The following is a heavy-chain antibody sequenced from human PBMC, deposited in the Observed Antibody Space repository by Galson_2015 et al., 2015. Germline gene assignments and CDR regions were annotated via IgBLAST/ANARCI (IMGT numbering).Heavy chain of an antibody. CDR3: TRWMDGESFPFDY. CDR1: GFTFSDYA. V-gene: IGHV3-23*01. CDR2: ISIRGDKT. D-gene: IGHD4-17*01. J-gene: IGHJ4*02. Sequence: SLRLSCAASGFTFSDYAMTWVRQAAGKGPEWVSAISIRGDKTYYTASVKGRFTISRDNSKNTLYLQMNSLRAEDTAMYFCTRWMDGESFPFDYWGQGALVTVSS.